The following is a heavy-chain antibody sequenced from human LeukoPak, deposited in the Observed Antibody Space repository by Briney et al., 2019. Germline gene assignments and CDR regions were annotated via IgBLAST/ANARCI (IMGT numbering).Heavy chain of an antibody. Sequence: PGGSLRLSCAASGFTFSSYWMSWVRQAPGKGLEWVANIKQDGSEKYYVDSVKGRFTISRDNAKNSLYLQMNSLRAEDTAVYYCARDPYDSSGYYQYYYYGMDVWGQGTTVTVSS. CDR3: ARDPYDSSGYYQYYYYGMDV. J-gene: IGHJ6*02. CDR1: GFTFSSYW. D-gene: IGHD3-22*01. V-gene: IGHV3-7*03. CDR2: IKQDGSEK.